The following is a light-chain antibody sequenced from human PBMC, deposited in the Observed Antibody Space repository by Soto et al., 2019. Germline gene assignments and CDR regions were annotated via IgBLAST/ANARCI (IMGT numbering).Light chain of an antibody. CDR1: NIGSKS. Sequence: SYELTQPPSVSVAPGETARITCEGTNIGSKSVHWYQQKPGQAPVLVIYYDTHRHSGIPARFSGSNSGSTATLTITRVEAGDEADYYCQVWDTDSDHQVFGTGTKLTVL. J-gene: IGLJ1*01. CDR2: YDT. CDR3: QVWDTDSDHQV. V-gene: IGLV3-21*04.